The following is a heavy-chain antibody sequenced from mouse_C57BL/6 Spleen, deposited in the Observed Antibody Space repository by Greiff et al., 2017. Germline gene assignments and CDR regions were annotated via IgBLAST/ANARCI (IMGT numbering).Heavy chain of an antibody. CDR1: GFTFSSYT. Sequence: EVQRVESGGGLVKPGGSLKLSCAASGFTFSSYTMSWVRQTPATRLEWVATISGGGGHTYYPDSVKGRFTISRDNAKNTRYLQMSSLRSEDTAVYYCARHEGLRRGRYFDVWGTGTTVTVAS. V-gene: IGHV5-9*04. CDR2: ISGGGGHT. J-gene: IGHJ1*03. CDR3: ARHEGLRRGRYFDV. D-gene: IGHD2-4*01.